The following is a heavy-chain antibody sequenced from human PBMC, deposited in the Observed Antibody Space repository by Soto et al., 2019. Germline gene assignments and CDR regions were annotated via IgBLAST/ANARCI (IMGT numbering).Heavy chain of an antibody. Sequence: GGSLRLSCAASGFTFNNYWLSWVRQAPGKGLEWVANIKEDGSEQNYVDSVKGRGTISRDNAENSLYLQMNNLRAEDTAIYYCAKGIWTMVLYGMYVWGQGTTVTLSS. CDR1: GFTFNNYW. CDR3: AKGIWTMVLYGMYV. J-gene: IGHJ6*02. CDR2: IKEDGSEQ. V-gene: IGHV3-7*01. D-gene: IGHD3-10*01.